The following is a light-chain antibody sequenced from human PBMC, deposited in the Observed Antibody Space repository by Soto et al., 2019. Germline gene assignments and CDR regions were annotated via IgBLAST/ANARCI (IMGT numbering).Light chain of an antibody. CDR2: GAS. V-gene: IGKV3-15*01. CDR3: QQYNNWPPWT. J-gene: IGKJ1*01. Sequence: EMVMTQSPATLSVSPGERATLSCRASQSVSSRLAWYQQKPGQAPRLLIYGASNRATGVPARFSGSGSGTQFTLTISSLQSEDVAVYYCQQYNNWPPWTFGQGTKVDIK. CDR1: QSVSSR.